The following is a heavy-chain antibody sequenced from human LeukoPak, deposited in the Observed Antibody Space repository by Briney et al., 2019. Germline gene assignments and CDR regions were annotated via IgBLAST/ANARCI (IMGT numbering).Heavy chain of an antibody. Sequence: PSETLSLTCTVSGGSISSGGYYWSWIRQHPGKGLEWIGYIYYSGSTYYNPSLKSRVTISVDTSKNQFSLKLSSVTAADTAVYYCARHGMATITGYFDYWGQGTLVTVSS. CDR2: IYYSGST. V-gene: IGHV4-31*03. D-gene: IGHD5-24*01. J-gene: IGHJ4*02. CDR1: GGSISSGGYY. CDR3: ARHGMATITGYFDY.